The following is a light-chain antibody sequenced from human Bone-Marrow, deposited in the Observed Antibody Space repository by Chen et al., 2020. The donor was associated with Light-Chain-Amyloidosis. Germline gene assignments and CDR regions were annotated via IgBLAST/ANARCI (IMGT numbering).Light chain of an antibody. V-gene: IGKV3-20*01. CDR2: CSS. CDR3: QQYGTSPLT. Sequence: EIVLTQSPGTLSLSPGEGANLSCRASQTISSNYLTWYQQKFGQAPRLLIYCSSSRATGIPDSFTGSGSGTDFTLNINRMEPEDFAMYYWQQYGTSPLTFGGGTKVEIK. J-gene: IGKJ4*01. CDR1: QTISSNY.